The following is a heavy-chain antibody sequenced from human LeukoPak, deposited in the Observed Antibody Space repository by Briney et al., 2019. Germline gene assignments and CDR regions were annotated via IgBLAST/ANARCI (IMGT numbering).Heavy chain of an antibody. D-gene: IGHD5-24*01. V-gene: IGHV4-34*01. J-gene: IGHJ6*03. CDR3: ARQRCPSCDGSYYYYMDV. CDR1: GTSLSSYY. Sequence: SETLSLTCGVSGTSLSSYYWSWIRQTPGKELEWIGEINHSGYTNMNPSLKSRVTISVDTSKNQFSLMLTSVTAADTAVYYCARQRCPSCDGSYYYYMDVWGKGTTVTASS. CDR2: INHSGYT.